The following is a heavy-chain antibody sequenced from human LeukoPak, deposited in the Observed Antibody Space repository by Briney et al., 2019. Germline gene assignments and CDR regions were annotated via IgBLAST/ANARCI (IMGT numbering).Heavy chain of an antibody. CDR1: GYSFTSYW. CDR3: ARRGAFWSGYPSYWFDP. J-gene: IGHJ5*02. D-gene: IGHD3-3*01. Sequence: GESLKIFCKGSGYSFTSYWIGWVRQMPGKGLEWMGIIYPGDSDTRYSPSFQGQVTISADKSISTAYLQWSSLKALDTAMYYCARRGAFWSGYPSYWFDPWGQGTLVTVSS. V-gene: IGHV5-51*01. CDR2: IYPGDSDT.